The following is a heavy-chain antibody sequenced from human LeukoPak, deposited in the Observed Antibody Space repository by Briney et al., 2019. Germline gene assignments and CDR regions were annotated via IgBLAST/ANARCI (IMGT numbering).Heavy chain of an antibody. D-gene: IGHD3-3*01. CDR1: GFTFSSYD. V-gene: IGHV3-13*01. J-gene: IGHJ6*03. CDR2: IGTAGDT. CDR3: ARDTGVGDYYYYMDV. Sequence: GGSLRLSCAASGFTFSSYDMHWVRQATGKGLEWVSAIGTAGDTYYPGSVKGRFTISRENAKNSLYLQMNSLRAGDTAVYYCARDTGVGDYYYYMDVWGKGTTVTVSS.